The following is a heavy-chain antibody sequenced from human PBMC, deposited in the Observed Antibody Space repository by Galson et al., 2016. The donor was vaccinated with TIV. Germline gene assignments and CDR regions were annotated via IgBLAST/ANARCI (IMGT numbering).Heavy chain of an antibody. D-gene: IGHD2-21*02. V-gene: IGHV1-2*02. J-gene: IGHJ3*02. CDR3: ARVRRTCGSACSHAFDI. Sequence: SVKVSCKASGYTLSAYYLHWVRQAPGQGLEWMGWINPDSGATEYAQKSQGRVTMTRDTSIGTAYMDLGRLRSDDTAVYFCARVRRTCGSACSHAFDIWGQGTMVAVSS. CDR2: INPDSGAT. CDR1: GYTLSAYY.